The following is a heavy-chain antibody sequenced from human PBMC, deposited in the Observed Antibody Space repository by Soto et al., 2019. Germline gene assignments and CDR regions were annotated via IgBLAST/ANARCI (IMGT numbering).Heavy chain of an antibody. D-gene: IGHD1-26*01. CDR2: ISYDGSNK. CDR1: GFTFSSYG. CDR3: AKDGGSSIPDY. V-gene: IGHV3-30*18. J-gene: IGHJ4*02. Sequence: LRLSCAASGFTFSSYGMHWVRQAPGKGLEWVAVISYDGSNKYYADSVKGRFTISRDNSKNTLYLQMNSLRAEDTAVYYCAKDGGSSIPDYCGQGTLVTVYS.